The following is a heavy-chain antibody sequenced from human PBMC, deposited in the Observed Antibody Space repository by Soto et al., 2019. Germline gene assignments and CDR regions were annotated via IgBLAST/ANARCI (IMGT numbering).Heavy chain of an antibody. Sequence: SETLSLTCTVSGGSVSSGSYYWSWIRQPPGKGLEWIGYIYYSGSTNYNPSLKSRVTISVDTSKNQFSLKLSSVTAVDTAVYYCARVGYNWNYVSVDWFDPWGQGTLVTVS. V-gene: IGHV4-61*01. CDR1: GGSVSSGSYY. CDR2: IYYSGST. J-gene: IGHJ5*02. D-gene: IGHD1-7*01. CDR3: ARVGYNWNYVSVDWFDP.